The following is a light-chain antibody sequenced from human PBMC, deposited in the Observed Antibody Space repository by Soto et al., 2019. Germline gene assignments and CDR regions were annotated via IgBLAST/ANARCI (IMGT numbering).Light chain of an antibody. V-gene: IGLV2-14*01. J-gene: IGLJ1*01. CDR1: SSDVGGYNY. CDR2: DVS. Sequence: QSALTQPASVSGSPGQSITISCTGTSSDVGGYNYVSWYQQHPGKAPKLMIYDVSNRPSGVSNRFSGSKSGNTASLTISGLPAEDEADYYCSLYTGSSNLYVFGTGTKVTVL. CDR3: SLYTGSSNLYV.